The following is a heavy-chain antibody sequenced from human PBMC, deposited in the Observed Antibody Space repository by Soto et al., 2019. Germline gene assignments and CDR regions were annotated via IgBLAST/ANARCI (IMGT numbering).Heavy chain of an antibody. CDR3: AGGGARWPGYFDS. J-gene: IGHJ4*02. CDR1: GGSISGDYY. D-gene: IGHD2-15*01. V-gene: IGHV4-30-4*08. CDR2: IYYSGSS. Sequence: QVRLHESGPGLVKPSQTLSLTCSVSGGSISGDYYWSWIRQSPEKGLEWIGYIYYSGSSYSNPAPQSRLSMSLDTSKNQFSLKLRSVTAADRAVYYCAGGGARWPGYFDSWGQGALVAVSS.